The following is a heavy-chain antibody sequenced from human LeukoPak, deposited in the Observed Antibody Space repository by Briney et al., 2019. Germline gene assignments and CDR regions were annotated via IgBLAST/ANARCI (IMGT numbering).Heavy chain of an antibody. CDR1: GGTFSSYA. J-gene: IGHJ3*01. Sequence: GASVKVSCKASGGTFSSYAISWVRQAPGQGLEWMGRIIPILGIANYAQKFQGRVTITADKSTSTAYMELSSLRSGDTAVYYCARDAFSTMVRGVVPRGAFDLWGQGTKVTVSP. CDR3: ARDAFSTMVRGVVPRGAFDL. V-gene: IGHV1-69*04. CDR2: IIPILGIA. D-gene: IGHD3-10*01.